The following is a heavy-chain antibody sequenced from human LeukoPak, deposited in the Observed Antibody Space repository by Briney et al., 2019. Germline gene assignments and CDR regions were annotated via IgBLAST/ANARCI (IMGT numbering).Heavy chain of an antibody. CDR2: INPSGGST. CDR3: AKGVSSPTIIAAAGDWYFDL. D-gene: IGHD6-13*01. J-gene: IGHJ2*01. V-gene: IGHV1-46*01. Sequence: ASVKVSCNASGYTFTGYYVHWVRQAPGQGLEWMGIINPSGGSTSYAQKFQGRVTMTRDMSTSTVYMELSSLRSEDTAVYYCAKGVSSPTIIAAAGDWYFDLWGRGTLVTVSS. CDR1: GYTFTGYY.